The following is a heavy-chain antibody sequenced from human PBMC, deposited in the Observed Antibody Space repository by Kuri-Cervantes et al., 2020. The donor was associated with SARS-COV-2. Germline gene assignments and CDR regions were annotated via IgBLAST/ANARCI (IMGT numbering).Heavy chain of an antibody. Sequence: SETLSLTCSVSGGPVSSDSYYRSWIRQPPGKGLELIGYIYYSGCTKYNPSRKSRVTMSIDTSKNQFSLTLSSVTVADTAAYYCPRGKFEYSSSHYYYYLYAMDVWGLRTTVTVSS. D-gene: IGHD6-6*01. J-gene: IGHJ6*02. CDR1: GGPVSSDSYY. CDR2: IYYSGCT. V-gene: IGHV4-61*01. CDR3: PRGKFEYSSSHYYYYLYAMDV.